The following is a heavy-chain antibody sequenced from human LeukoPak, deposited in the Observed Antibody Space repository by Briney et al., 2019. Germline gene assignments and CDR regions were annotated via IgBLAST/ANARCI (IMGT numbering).Heavy chain of an antibody. D-gene: IGHD5-18*01. CDR2: IRYDGSNK. Sequence: GGSLRLSCAASGFTFSSFGMHWVRQAPGKGLEWVALIRYDGSNKYYADSVKGRFTISRDNSKNTLYLQVNSLRAEDTAMYYRAKDLGYSYGYVDYWGQGALVTVSS. J-gene: IGHJ4*02. CDR1: GFTFSSFG. V-gene: IGHV3-30*02. CDR3: AKDLGYSYGYVDY.